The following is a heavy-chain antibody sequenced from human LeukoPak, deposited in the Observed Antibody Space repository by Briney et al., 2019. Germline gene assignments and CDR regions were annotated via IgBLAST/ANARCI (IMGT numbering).Heavy chain of an antibody. CDR2: IRYDGSNK. Sequence: AGGSLRLSCAASGFTFSSYGMHWVRQAPGKGLEWVAFIRYDGSNKYYADSVKGRFTISRDNSKNTLYLQMNSLRAEDTAVYHCTRHVMDVGGRILGDYWGQGTLVTVSS. J-gene: IGHJ4*02. CDR3: TRHVMDVGGRILGDY. D-gene: IGHD2-15*01. V-gene: IGHV3-30*02. CDR1: GFTFSSYG.